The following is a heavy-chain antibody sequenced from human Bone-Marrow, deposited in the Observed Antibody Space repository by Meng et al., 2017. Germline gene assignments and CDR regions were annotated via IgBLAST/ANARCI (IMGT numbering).Heavy chain of an antibody. CDR3: ARVHFDY. V-gene: IGHV3-30*01. J-gene: IGHJ4*02. Sequence: VELVGAAGGVVRTGWSLSFSCAATGFTFSGYAMHGVRQAPGKGLEWVAVISYDGSNKYYADSVKGRFTISRDNSKITLYLQMNSLRAEDTAVYYCARVHFDYWGQGTLVTVSS. CDR1: GFTFSGYA. CDR2: ISYDGSNK.